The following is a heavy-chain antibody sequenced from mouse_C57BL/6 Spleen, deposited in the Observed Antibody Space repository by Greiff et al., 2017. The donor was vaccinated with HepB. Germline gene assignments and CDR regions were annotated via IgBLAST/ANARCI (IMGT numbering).Heavy chain of an antibody. J-gene: IGHJ1*03. D-gene: IGHD2-3*01. CDR3: AREGYYVGWYFDV. CDR2: ISSGSSTI. CDR1: GFTFSDYG. V-gene: IGHV5-17*01. Sequence: EVQLQESGGGLVKPGGSLKLSCAASGFTFSDYGMHWVRQAPEKGLEWVAYISSGSSTIYYADTVKGRFTISRDNAKNTLFLQMTSLRSEDTAMYYCAREGYYVGWYFDVWGTGTTVTVSS.